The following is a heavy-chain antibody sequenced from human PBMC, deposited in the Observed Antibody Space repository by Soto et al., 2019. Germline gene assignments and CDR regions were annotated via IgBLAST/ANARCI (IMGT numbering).Heavy chain of an antibody. V-gene: IGHV3-23*05. Sequence: QPWWSLRLSCFVSGLSLTHYAIAWVRQAPGKGLECISTIDVLNGAWYSDSVRGRLAISRDVSRNTVYLQMGSLRVEDTAIYFCSDWRAGGPVNLDHWGPGTVVTVSS. CDR2: IDVLNGA. CDR3: SDWRAGGPVNLDH. CDR1: GLSLTHYA. J-gene: IGHJ4*02. D-gene: IGHD2-15*01.